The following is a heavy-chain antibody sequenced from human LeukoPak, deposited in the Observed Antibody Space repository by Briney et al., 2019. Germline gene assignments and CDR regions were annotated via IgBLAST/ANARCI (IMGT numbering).Heavy chain of an antibody. J-gene: IGHJ3*02. V-gene: IGHV3-30*02. CDR3: AKDRCSSSTCREAFEI. Sequence: PGGSLRLSCAVSGFTFSRYGMHWIRQAPGKGMEWVAFIWYDGKNDQEYAESVKGRSTISRDNSKNTLYLQMNSLRTEDTAMYYCAKDRCSSSTCREAFEIWGQGTLVTVSS. D-gene: IGHD2-2*01. CDR2: IWYDGKNDQ. CDR1: GFTFSRYG.